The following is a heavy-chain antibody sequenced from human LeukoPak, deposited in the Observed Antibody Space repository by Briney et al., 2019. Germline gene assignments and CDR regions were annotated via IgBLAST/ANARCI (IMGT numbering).Heavy chain of an antibody. J-gene: IGHJ4*02. D-gene: IGHD7-27*01. CDR1: GFTFDDDT. Sequence: GGSLRLSCAASGFTFDDDTMHWVRQAPGKGLEWVSLISRDGGSTYYADSVKGRFTISRDNSKNSLYLQMNSLRTEDTALYYCAKDYLGVLDYWGQGTLVNVSS. CDR2: ISRDGGST. CDR3: AKDYLGVLDY. V-gene: IGHV3-43*01.